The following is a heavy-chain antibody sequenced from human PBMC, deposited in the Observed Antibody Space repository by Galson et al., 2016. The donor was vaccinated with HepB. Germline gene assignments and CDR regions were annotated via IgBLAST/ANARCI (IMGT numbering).Heavy chain of an antibody. CDR2: IRSKANSYAT. CDR1: GFTFSGSA. J-gene: IGHJ4*02. V-gene: IGHV3-73*01. Sequence: SLRLSCAASGFTFSGSAMHWVRQASGKGLEWVGRIRSKANSYATAYAASVKGRFTISRDDSKNTAYLQMNSLKTEDTAVYYCTGGDVYDYGDFYNDYWGQGTLVTVSS. D-gene: IGHD4-17*01. CDR3: TGGDVYDYGDFYNDY.